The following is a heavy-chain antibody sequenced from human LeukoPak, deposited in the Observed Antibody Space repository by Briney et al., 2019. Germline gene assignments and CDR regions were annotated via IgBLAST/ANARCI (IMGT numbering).Heavy chain of an antibody. CDR2: IKQDGSGT. Sequence: GGSLRLSCAASGFIFSDYWLSWVRQAPGKGLEWVANIKQDGSGTHYVDSVKGRFTISRDNAKNSLFLQMNSLRADDTAVYYCSKGGGYVRMDVWGQGTTVTVSS. J-gene: IGHJ6*02. D-gene: IGHD5-12*01. CDR3: SKGGGYVRMDV. CDR1: GFIFSDYW. V-gene: IGHV3-7*03.